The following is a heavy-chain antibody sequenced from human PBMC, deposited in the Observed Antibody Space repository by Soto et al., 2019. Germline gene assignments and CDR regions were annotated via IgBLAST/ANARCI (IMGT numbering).Heavy chain of an antibody. CDR1: GGTFSTYT. CDR2: SISFLGIT. V-gene: IGHV1-69*08. CDR3: ARDGYNSGALDY. J-gene: IGHJ4*02. D-gene: IGHD1-1*01. Sequence: QVQLVQSGAAVEKPGSSVTVSCKASGGTFSTYTIDWVRQAPGQGLEWMGRSISFLGITNYAQRFQGRVTITADKAPSTAYMELNSLRSEDTAVYYCARDGYNSGALDYWGQGTLVTVSS.